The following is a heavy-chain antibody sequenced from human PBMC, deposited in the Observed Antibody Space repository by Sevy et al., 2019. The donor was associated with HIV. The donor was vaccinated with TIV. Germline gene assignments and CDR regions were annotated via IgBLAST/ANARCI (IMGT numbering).Heavy chain of an antibody. V-gene: IGHV5-51*01. CDR1: GYSFTSYW. J-gene: IGHJ3*02. CDR2: NYPGDSDT. CDR3: ATDTAMALNAFDI. Sequence: GESLKISCKGSGYSFTSYWIGWVRQMPGKGLEWRGINYPGDSDTRYSPSFQGQVTISADKSISTAYLQWSSLKASDTAMYYCATDTAMALNAFDIWGQGTMVTVSS. D-gene: IGHD5-18*01.